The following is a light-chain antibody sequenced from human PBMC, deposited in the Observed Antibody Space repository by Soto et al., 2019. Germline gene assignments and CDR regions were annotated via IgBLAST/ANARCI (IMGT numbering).Light chain of an antibody. J-gene: IGKJ5*01. Sequence: IQMPQSPSSLSASVGDRVTITCQASQNINNYLNWYQQKPGRAPKLLIYDASNLEAGVPSRFRGSGSGTDFTFTISRLQPEDIATYYCQQYENRPTFGQGARLENK. V-gene: IGKV1-33*01. CDR1: QNINNY. CDR3: QQYENRPT. CDR2: DAS.